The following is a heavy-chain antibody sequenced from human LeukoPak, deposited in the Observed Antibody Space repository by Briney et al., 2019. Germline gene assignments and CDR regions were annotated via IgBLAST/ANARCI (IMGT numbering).Heavy chain of an antibody. V-gene: IGHV3-23*01. CDR3: AKGSGYSYVGD. CDR2: ISGSGGST. J-gene: IGHJ4*02. D-gene: IGHD5-18*01. Sequence: GGSLRLSCAASGFTVSSNYMTWVRQAPGKGLEWVSAISGSGGSTYYADSVKGRFTISRDNSKNTLYLQMNSLRAEDTAVYYCAKGSGYSYVGDWGQGTLVTVSS. CDR1: GFTVSSNY.